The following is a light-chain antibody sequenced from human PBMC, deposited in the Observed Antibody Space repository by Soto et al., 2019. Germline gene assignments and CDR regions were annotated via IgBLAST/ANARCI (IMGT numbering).Light chain of an antibody. J-gene: IGLJ2*01. CDR2: GDI. CDR1: SSNFGANFD. V-gene: IGLV1-40*01. Sequence: QSVLTQPPSVSGAPGQRVTISCTGSSSNFGANFDVQWYQQFPGTAPKLLIYGDIIRPSGVPDRFSGFKSGTSASLAITGLQAEDEADYYCQSYDTRLRWVFGGGTQLTVL. CDR3: QSYDTRLRWV.